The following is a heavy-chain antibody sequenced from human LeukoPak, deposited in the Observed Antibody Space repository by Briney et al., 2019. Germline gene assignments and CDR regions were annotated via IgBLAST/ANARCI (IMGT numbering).Heavy chain of an antibody. CDR1: GYTFTSYG. Sequence: GSVRVSCKASGYTFTSYGISWVRQAPGQGLEWMGWISAYNGNTNYPQRLQGRVTMTTDTSTSTAYMELRSLRSDDTAVYYCARDPFPPIRFLEWLLDYWGQGTLVTVSS. CDR2: ISAYNGNT. D-gene: IGHD3-3*01. J-gene: IGHJ4*02. V-gene: IGHV1-18*01. CDR3: ARDPFPPIRFLEWLLDY.